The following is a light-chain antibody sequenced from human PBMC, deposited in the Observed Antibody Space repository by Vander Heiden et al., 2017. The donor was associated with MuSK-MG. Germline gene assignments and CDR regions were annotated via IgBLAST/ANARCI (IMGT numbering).Light chain of an antibody. J-gene: IGLJ3*02. CDR3: CSDAGSDTWV. Sequence: QSALTQPRSVSGSPGQSVTISCTGTSSDVGGYNYVSWYQQHPGNAHNLMIYDVTKRPAGVPDRFAGSKAGNTASLTISGREAEEEADYYCCSDAGSDTWVFGGGTKGTVL. CDR2: DVT. V-gene: IGLV2-11*01. CDR1: SSDVGGYNY.